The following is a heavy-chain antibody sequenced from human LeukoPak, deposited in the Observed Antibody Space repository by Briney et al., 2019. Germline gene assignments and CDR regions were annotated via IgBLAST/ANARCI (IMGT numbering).Heavy chain of an antibody. CDR2: ISYDGSYK. CDR1: GFTFSNYG. CDR3: AKEAYRSGCDY. Sequence: PGRSLRLSCAASGFTFSNYGMHWVRQAPGKGLEWVAVISYDGSYKYYADSVKGRFTISRDNSKNTLYLQMNSLRAEDTAVYSCAKEAYRSGCDYWGQGTLVTVSS. D-gene: IGHD6-19*01. J-gene: IGHJ4*02. V-gene: IGHV3-30*18.